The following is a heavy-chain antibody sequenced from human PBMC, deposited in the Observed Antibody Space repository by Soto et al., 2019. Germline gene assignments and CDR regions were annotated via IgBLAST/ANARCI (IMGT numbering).Heavy chain of an antibody. CDR1: GGSISSYY. Sequence: SETLSLTCTVSGGSISSYYWSWIRQPPGKGLEWIGYIYYSGSTNYNPSLKSRVTISVDTSKNQFSLKLSSVTAADTAVYYWAQDGNTAMAPGGVFDPWGQGTLVTVSS. CDR3: AQDGNTAMAPGGVFDP. D-gene: IGHD5-18*01. CDR2: IYYSGST. J-gene: IGHJ5*02. V-gene: IGHV4-59*01.